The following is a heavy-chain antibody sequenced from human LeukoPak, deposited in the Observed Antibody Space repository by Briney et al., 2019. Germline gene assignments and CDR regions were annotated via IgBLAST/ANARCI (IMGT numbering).Heavy chain of an antibody. Sequence: ASVKVSCKASGYTFTGYYMHWVRQAPGQGLEWMGWINPNSCGTNYAQKFQGRVTMTRDTSISTAYMELSRLRSDDTAVYYCARTRDDFWSGYLDYWGQGTLVTVSS. CDR2: INPNSCGT. D-gene: IGHD3-3*01. V-gene: IGHV1-2*02. J-gene: IGHJ4*02. CDR1: GYTFTGYY. CDR3: ARTRDDFWSGYLDY.